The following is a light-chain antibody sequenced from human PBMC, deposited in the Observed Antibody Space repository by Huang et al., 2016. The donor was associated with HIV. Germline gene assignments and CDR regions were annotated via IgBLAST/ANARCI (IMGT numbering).Light chain of an antibody. CDR2: GSS. J-gene: IGKJ4*01. CDR1: RSVSTH. Sequence: EIVITQSPATLSVSPGQRVTLSCRANRSVSTHLAWYQQRHGQAPWLLIYGSSTRAPGIPARFSGSGSGTDFSLTISSLQSEDFALYYCHQYNNWLLSFGGGTRV. CDR3: HQYNNWLLS. V-gene: IGKV3-15*01.